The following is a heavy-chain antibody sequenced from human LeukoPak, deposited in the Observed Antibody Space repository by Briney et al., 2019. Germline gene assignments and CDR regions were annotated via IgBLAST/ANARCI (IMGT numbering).Heavy chain of an antibody. Sequence: GGSVKVSCKASGYTFISNYMHWARQAPGQGLEWMGIINPSGGSTSYAKKFQDRVTMTRDTSTSTVYMELSSLKSEDTAVYYCAREDVVLVDAVRYYYYGMDVWGQGTTVTVSS. D-gene: IGHD2-8*01. CDR1: GYTFISNY. V-gene: IGHV1-46*01. CDR3: AREDVVLVDAVRYYYYGMDV. CDR2: INPSGGST. J-gene: IGHJ6*02.